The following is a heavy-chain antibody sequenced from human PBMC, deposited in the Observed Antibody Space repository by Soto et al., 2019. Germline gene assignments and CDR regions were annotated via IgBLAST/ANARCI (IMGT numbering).Heavy chain of an antibody. J-gene: IGHJ4*02. D-gene: IGHD3-9*01. CDR3: ARMYYDLLTGYSYFDY. V-gene: IGHV4-34*01. CDR2: INDSGST. Sequence: SETLSLTCAVYGGSFSGYSWSWVRQPPGKGLECIGEINDSGSTNYNPSLKSRVTISTDTSKTQFSLKLTSVTAADTAVYYRARMYYDLLTGYSYFDYWGQGTLVTVSS. CDR1: GGSFSGYS.